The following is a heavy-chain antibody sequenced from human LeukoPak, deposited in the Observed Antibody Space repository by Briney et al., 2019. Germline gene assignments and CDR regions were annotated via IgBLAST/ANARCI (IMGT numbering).Heavy chain of an antibody. CDR3: ARGGYSIPFDY. CDR1: GGSISSGGYS. D-gene: IGHD4-11*01. J-gene: IGHJ4*02. CDR2: IYYSGST. V-gene: IGHV4-31*03. Sequence: SQTLSLTCTVSGGSISSGGYSWSWIRQHPGKGLEWIGYIYYSGSTYYNPSLKSRVTISVDTSKNQFSLKLSSVTAADTAVYYCARGGYSIPFDYWGQGTLVTVSS.